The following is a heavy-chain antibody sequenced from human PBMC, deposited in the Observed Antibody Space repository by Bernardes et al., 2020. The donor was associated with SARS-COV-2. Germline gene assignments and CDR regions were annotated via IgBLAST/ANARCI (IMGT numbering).Heavy chain of an antibody. D-gene: IGHD3-10*01. CDR3: ATEDGEWLES. V-gene: IGHV3-33*01. Sequence: GGSLRLSCAASGFTFSDSTMHWVRQAPGKGLEWVAVIWHDGSREYYVDSVKGRFAISRDNSNNTLYLQMNNLRVEDTALYRCATEDGEWLESWGQGTLVTVSS. CDR2: IWHDGSRE. J-gene: IGHJ5*01. CDR1: GFTFSDST.